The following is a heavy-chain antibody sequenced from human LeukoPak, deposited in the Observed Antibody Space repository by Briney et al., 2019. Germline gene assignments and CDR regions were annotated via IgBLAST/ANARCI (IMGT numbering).Heavy chain of an antibody. CDR1: GYTFTSYY. CDR2: INPSGGST. D-gene: IGHD1-26*01. V-gene: IGHV1-46*01. J-gene: IGHJ6*03. CDR3: ARLVVLGGSFKDYYYYMDV. Sequence: ASVKVSCKASGYTFTSYYMHWVRQAPGQGLEWMGIINPSGGSTSYAQKFQGRVTMTRDTSTSTVYMELSSLRSEDTAVYYCARLVVLGGSFKDYYYYMDVWGQGTLVTVSS.